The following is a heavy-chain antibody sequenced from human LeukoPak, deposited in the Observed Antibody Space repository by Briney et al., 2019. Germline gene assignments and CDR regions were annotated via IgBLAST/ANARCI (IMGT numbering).Heavy chain of an antibody. J-gene: IGHJ4*01. V-gene: IGHV3-13*01. CDR3: VRGGEIGLDY. Sequence: GGSLRLSCAASGYTFNTYDMHWVRQTTGQGLEWISSIDSSGGYTYYAGSVKGRFTVSRENDKNSLYLHMNSLRVGDTAVYSCVRGGEIGLDYWGHGTLVTVSS. D-gene: IGHD3-16*01. CDR2: IDSSGGYT. CDR1: GYTFNTYD.